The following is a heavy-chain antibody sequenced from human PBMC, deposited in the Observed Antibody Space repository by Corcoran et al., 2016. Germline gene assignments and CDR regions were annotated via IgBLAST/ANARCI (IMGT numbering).Heavy chain of an antibody. Sequence: QVQLQQWGAGLLKPSETLSLTCAVYGGSFSGYYWSWIRQPPGKGLEWIGEINHSGSTNDNPSLKSRVTISVDTSKKQFSLKLRSVTAADTAVYYCARGRRASYWYFDLWGRGTLVTVSS. CDR2: INHSGST. CDR3: ARGRRASYWYFDL. V-gene: IGHV4-34*01. CDR1: GGSFSGYY. J-gene: IGHJ2*01.